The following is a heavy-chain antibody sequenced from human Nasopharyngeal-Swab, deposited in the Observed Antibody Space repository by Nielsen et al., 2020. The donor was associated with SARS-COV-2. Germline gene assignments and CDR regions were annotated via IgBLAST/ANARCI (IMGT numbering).Heavy chain of an antibody. D-gene: IGHD3-3*01. CDR3: ARDRNGFIYYYYGMDV. CDR1: GFTFSSYG. V-gene: IGHV3-33*01. Sequence: GESLKISCAASGFTFSSYGMHWVRQAPGKGLEWVAVIWYGGSNKYYADSVKGRFTISRDNSKNTLYLQMNSLRAEDTAVYYCARDRNGFIYYYYGMDVWGQGTTVTVSS. CDR2: IWYGGSNK. J-gene: IGHJ6*02.